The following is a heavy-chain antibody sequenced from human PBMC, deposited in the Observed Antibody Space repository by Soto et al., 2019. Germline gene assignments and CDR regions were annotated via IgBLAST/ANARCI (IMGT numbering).Heavy chain of an antibody. J-gene: IGHJ2*01. V-gene: IGHV4-39*01. CDR2: IYYSGST. D-gene: IGHD5-12*01. CDR1: GGSISSSSYY. Sequence: QLQLQESGPGLVKPSETLSLTCTVSGGSISSSSYYWGWIRQPPGKGLEWIGSIYYSGSTYYNPSLKSRVTISVGPSKNPFSLKLSSVTAADTAVYYCARRRDGYNYWYFDLWGRGTLVTVSS. CDR3: ARRRDGYNYWYFDL.